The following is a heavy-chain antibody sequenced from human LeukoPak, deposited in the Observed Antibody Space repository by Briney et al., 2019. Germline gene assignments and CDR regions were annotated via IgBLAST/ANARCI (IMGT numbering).Heavy chain of an antibody. CDR3: AREKLYCSGGSCYYFDY. CDR2: INPNSGGT. CDR1: GYTFTGYY. D-gene: IGHD2-15*01. J-gene: IGHJ4*02. V-gene: IGHV1-2*04. Sequence: ASVKVSCKASGYTFTGYYMHWVRQAPGQGLEWMGWINPNSGGTDYAQEFQGWVTMTRDTSISTAYMELSRLRSDDTAVYYCAREKLYCSGGSCYYFDYWGQGTLVTVSS.